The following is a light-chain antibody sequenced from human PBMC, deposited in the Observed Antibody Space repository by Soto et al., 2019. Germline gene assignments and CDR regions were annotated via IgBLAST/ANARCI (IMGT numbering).Light chain of an antibody. CDR1: QSVSNY. J-gene: IGKJ1*01. V-gene: IGKV3-11*01. CDR2: DTF. Sequence: EIVLTQSPATLSLSPGERATLSCRASQSVSNYLTWYQQKPGQAPRLLVYDTFNRANGVPVRFTGSGSDTDFTLTISSLEPEDFAVYYCQQRAGWPRTFGQGTKVEIK. CDR3: QQRAGWPRT.